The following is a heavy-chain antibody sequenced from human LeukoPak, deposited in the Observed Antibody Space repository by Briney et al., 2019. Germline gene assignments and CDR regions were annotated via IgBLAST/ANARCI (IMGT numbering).Heavy chain of an antibody. CDR2: ISAYNGNT. Sequence: ASVKVSCKAAGGTFSSYAISWVRQAPGQGLEWMGWISAYNGNTNYAQKVQGRVTMTTDTSTSTAYMELRSLRSDDTAVYYCARHVGSYAFTEFDYWGQGTLVTVSS. V-gene: IGHV1-18*01. D-gene: IGHD1-26*01. J-gene: IGHJ4*02. CDR3: ARHVGSYAFTEFDY. CDR1: GGTFSSYA.